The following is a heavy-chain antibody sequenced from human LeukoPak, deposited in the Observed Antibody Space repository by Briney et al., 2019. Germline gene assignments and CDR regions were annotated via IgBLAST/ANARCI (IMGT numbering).Heavy chain of an antibody. V-gene: IGHV3-9*01. D-gene: IGHD3-22*01. CDR2: ISWNSGSI. CDR1: GFTFDDYA. J-gene: IGHJ3*02. Sequence: GRSLRLSCAASGFTFDDYAMHWVRQAPGKGLEWVSGISWNSGSIGYADSVKGRFTISRDNAKNSLYLQMNSLRAEDTALYYCAKGSADYYDSSGYYNAFDIWGEGTTVTVSS. CDR3: AKGSADYYDSSGYYNAFDI.